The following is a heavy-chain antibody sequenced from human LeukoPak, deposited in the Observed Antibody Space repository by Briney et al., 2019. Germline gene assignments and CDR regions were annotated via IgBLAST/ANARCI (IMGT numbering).Heavy chain of an antibody. V-gene: IGHV4-4*02. CDR2: IFHSGSP. J-gene: IGHJ6*02. D-gene: IGHD1-7*01. CDR1: GGSISSNIW. CDR3: ARRTTFPVVGMDV. Sequence: SETLSLTCAASGGSISSNIWWTWARQPPGKGLEWIGEIFHSGSPNYTPSLKSRVTMSVDKSKNQFSLKLSSVTAADTAVYYCARRTTFPVVGMDVWGQGTTVTVSS.